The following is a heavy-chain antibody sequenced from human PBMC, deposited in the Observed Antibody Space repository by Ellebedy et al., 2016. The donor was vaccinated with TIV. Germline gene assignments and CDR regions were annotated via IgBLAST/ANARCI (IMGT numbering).Heavy chain of an antibody. CDR1: GFTFSDYW. D-gene: IGHD2-2*02. J-gene: IGHJ4*02. V-gene: IGHV3-7*04. CDR2: IKRDGSEK. CDR3: ARGGCTSTSCYNGKDFDY. Sequence: GESLKISXAASGFTFSDYWMSWVRQAPGKRLEWVANIKRDGSEKHFVDSVKGRFTISRDSAKNSLYLQMTRLRADDTAVYYCARGGCTSTSCYNGKDFDYWGQGTLVTVSS.